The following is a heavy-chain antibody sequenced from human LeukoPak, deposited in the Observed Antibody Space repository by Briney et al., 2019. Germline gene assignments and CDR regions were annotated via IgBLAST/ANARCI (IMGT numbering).Heavy chain of an antibody. V-gene: IGHV4-38-2*01. CDR2: IYHSGST. J-gene: IGHJ6*04. CDR1: GYSISSGYY. Sequence: KPSETLSLTCAVSGYSISSGYYWGWIRQPPGKGVEWIGSIYHSGSTYYNPSLKSRVTISVDTSKNQFSLKLSSVTAADTAVYYCARRSPSDVWGKGTTVTVSS. CDR3: ARRSPSDV.